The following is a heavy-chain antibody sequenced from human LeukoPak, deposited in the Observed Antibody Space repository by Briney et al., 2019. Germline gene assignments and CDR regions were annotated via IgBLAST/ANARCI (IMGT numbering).Heavy chain of an antibody. D-gene: IGHD2-15*01. CDR1: GFTFDDYG. J-gene: IGHJ3*02. CDR2: INWNGGST. Sequence: GGSLRLSCAASGFTFDDYGMSWVRQAPGKGLEWVSGINWNGGSTGYADSVKGRFTISRDNAKNSLYLQMNSLRAEDTALYYCARDLLDREGYCSGGSCYDRAFDIWGQGTMVTVSS. V-gene: IGHV3-20*04. CDR3: ARDLLDREGYCSGGSCYDRAFDI.